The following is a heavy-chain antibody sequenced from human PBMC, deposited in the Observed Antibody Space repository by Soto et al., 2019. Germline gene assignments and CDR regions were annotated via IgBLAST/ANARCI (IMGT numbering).Heavy chain of an antibody. Sequence: PGGPLRLSYAASGFTFRGHSMHWVRQAPREGLEWVSFISSGSTTIYYADSVRGRFTTSRDNAKNSVYLQMNSLRAEDTAVYYCARRGTVAAYDFWGQGTLVTVSS. V-gene: IGHV3-48*01. CDR2: ISSGSTTI. D-gene: IGHD6-19*01. CDR1: GFTFRGHS. J-gene: IGHJ4*02. CDR3: ARRGTVAAYDF.